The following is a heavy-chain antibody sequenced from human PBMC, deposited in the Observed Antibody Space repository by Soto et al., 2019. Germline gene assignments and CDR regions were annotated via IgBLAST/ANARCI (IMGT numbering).Heavy chain of an antibody. D-gene: IGHD3-10*01. J-gene: IGHJ4*02. CDR3: ASGWFGEFVYQFDY. CDR2: ISAYNGNT. Sequence: ASVKVSCKASGYTFTGYYMHWVRQATGQGLEWMGWISAYNGNTNYAQKFQGRVTMTTDTSTSTAYMELRSLGSDDTAVYYCASGWFGEFVYQFDYWGQGTLVTVSS. V-gene: IGHV1-18*04. CDR1: GYTFTGYY.